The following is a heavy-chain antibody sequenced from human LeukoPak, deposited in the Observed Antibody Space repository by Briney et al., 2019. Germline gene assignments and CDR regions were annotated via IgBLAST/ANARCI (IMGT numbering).Heavy chain of an antibody. D-gene: IGHD1/OR15-1a*01. Sequence: GGSLRLSCEGTGFTFSNHAMSWVRQAPGKGLEWISVISGSGASAYYADSVRGRFTISRDNSKNTLILQMSSLRAEDTAIYYCAKAWGGTSRNYFDSWGQGTLVTVSS. CDR3: AKAWGGTSRNYFDS. CDR1: GFTFSNHA. V-gene: IGHV3-23*01. CDR2: ISGSGASA. J-gene: IGHJ4*02.